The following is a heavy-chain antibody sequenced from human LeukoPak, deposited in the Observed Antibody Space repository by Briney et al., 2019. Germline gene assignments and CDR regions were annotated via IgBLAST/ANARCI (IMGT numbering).Heavy chain of an antibody. D-gene: IGHD4-17*01. CDR2: ISYDGSNK. Sequence: GGSLRLSCAASGFTFSSYAMHWVRQAPGKGLEWVAVISYDGSNKYYADFVKGRFTISRDNSKNTLYLQMNSLRAEDTAVYYCAREGSYGDYVGYFDYWGQGTLVTVSS. CDR3: AREGSYGDYVGYFDY. J-gene: IGHJ4*02. CDR1: GFTFSSYA. V-gene: IGHV3-30*04.